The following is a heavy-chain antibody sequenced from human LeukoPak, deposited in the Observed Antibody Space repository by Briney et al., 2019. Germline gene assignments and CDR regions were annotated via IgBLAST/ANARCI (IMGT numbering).Heavy chain of an antibody. Sequence: GGSLRLSCAASGFTFSSYSMNWVRQAPGKGLEWVSSISSSSSYKYYADSVKGRFTISRDNAKNSLYLQMNSLRAEDTAVYYCARGASSAYYVDYWGQGTLVSVSS. CDR2: ISSSSSYK. D-gene: IGHD3-22*01. CDR3: ARGASSAYYVDY. V-gene: IGHV3-21*01. J-gene: IGHJ4*02. CDR1: GFTFSSYS.